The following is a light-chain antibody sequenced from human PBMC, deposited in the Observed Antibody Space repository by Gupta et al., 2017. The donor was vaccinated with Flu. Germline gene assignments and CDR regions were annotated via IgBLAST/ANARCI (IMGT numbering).Light chain of an antibody. CDR3: QQYNSYSRRT. CDR2: KAS. J-gene: IGKJ1*01. Sequence: DRVTITCRASQSISSWLAWYQQKPGKAPKLLIYKASSLESGVPSRFSGSGSGTEFTLTISSLQPDDFATYYCQQYNSYSRRTFGQGTKVEIK. CDR1: QSISSW. V-gene: IGKV1-5*03.